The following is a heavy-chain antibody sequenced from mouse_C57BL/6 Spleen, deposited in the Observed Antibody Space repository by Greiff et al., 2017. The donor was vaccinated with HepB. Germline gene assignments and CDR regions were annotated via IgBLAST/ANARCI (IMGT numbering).Heavy chain of an antibody. Sequence: QVQLKESGPGILQPSQTLSLTCSFSGFSLSTFGMGVGWIRQPSGKGLEWLAHIWWDDDKYYNPALKSRLTISKDTSKNQVFLKIANVDTADTATYYCARPITAVEGHGYFDVWGTGTTVTVSS. V-gene: IGHV8-8*01. D-gene: IGHD1-1*01. J-gene: IGHJ1*03. CDR1: GFSLSTFGMG. CDR3: ARPITAVEGHGYFDV. CDR2: IWWDDDK.